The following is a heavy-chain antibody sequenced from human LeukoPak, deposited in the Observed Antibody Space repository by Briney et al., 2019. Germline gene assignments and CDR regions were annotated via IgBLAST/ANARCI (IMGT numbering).Heavy chain of an antibody. CDR2: INHSGTT. CDR1: GGSFSGYW. Sequence: PSETLSLTCAVYGGSFSGYWWSWIRQFPHKGLEWIGEINHSGTTNYNPSLKSRVTISVDLSNDQFSLKLSSVTAADTAVDYCTMGGPAVAVPGDYWGQGSLVTVSS. D-gene: IGHD6-19*01. V-gene: IGHV4-34*01. J-gene: IGHJ4*02. CDR3: TMGGPAVAVPGDY.